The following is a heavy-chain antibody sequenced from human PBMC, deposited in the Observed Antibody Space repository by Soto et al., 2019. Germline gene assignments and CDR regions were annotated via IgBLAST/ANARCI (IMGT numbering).Heavy chain of an antibody. CDR2: ISSSGSTI. CDR3: ARRLTYCGGDCYAGDDAFDI. CDR1: VFTFSSYG. V-gene: IGHV3-48*03. Sequence: GGSLRLSCAASVFTFSSYGMNWFRQAPGKGLEWVSYISSSGSTIYYADSVKGRYTISRDNAKNSLYLQMNSLRAEDTAVYYCARRLTYCGGDCYAGDDAFDIWGQGTMVTVSS. D-gene: IGHD2-21*02. J-gene: IGHJ3*02.